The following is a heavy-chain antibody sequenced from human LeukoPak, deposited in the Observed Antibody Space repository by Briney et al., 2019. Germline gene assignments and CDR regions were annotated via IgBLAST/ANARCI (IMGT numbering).Heavy chain of an antibody. V-gene: IGHV3-21*04. CDR1: GFTFSSYS. CDR2: ISSSSSYI. CDR3: AKGWGKIDAYYFDY. J-gene: IGHJ4*02. D-gene: IGHD3-16*01. Sequence: GGSLRLSCAASGFTFSSYSMNWVRQAPGKGLEWVSSISSSSSYIYYADSVKGRFTISRDNSKNTLYLQMNSLRAEDTAVYYCAKGWGKIDAYYFDYWGQGTLVTVSS.